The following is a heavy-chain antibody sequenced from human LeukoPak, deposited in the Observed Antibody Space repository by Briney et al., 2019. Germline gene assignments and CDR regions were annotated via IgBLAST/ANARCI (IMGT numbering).Heavy chain of an antibody. CDR1: AYSFTGYY. J-gene: IGHJ3*02. D-gene: IGHD7-27*01. V-gene: IGHV1-2*02. Sequence: ASVKVSCKASAYSFTGYYIHWVRQAPGQGLEWMGWINPNSGATNYAQIFQGRVTMTRDTSISTAYMELSGLTSGDTAVYYCARRTGDGAFDIWGQGTMVTVSS. CDR2: INPNSGAT. CDR3: ARRTGDGAFDI.